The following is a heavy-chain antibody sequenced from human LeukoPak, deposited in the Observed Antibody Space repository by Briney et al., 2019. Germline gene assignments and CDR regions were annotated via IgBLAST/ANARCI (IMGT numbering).Heavy chain of an antibody. CDR3: ARDPEYYYDSSGYYGPFDY. CDR2: ISYDGSNK. V-gene: IGHV3-30-3*01. Sequence: TGGSLRLSCAASGFTFSSYAMHWVRQAPGKGLEWVAVISYDGSNKYYADSVKGRFTISRDNSKNTLYLQMNSLRAEDTAVYYCARDPEYYYDSSGYYGPFDYWGQGTLVTVSS. CDR1: GFTFSSYA. J-gene: IGHJ4*02. D-gene: IGHD3-22*01.